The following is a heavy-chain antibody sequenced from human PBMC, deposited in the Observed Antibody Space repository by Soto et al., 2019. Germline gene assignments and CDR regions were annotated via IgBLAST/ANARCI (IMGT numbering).Heavy chain of an antibody. Sequence: ASVKVSCKGFGYSFMKYGINWVRQAPGQGLEWVGWISPYSGYTHSAQKFHGRLTLTTDTAASTAYMELRILRSADTALYYCAREASVLIPAAQPSRFDSWGQGTLVTVSS. V-gene: IGHV1-18*01. CDR1: GYSFMKYG. J-gene: IGHJ4*02. CDR3: AREASVLIPAAQPSRFDS. CDR2: ISPYSGYT. D-gene: IGHD2-2*01.